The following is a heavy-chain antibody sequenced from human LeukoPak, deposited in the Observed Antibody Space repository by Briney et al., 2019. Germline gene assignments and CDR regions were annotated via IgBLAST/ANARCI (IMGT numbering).Heavy chain of an antibody. CDR2: INHSGST. CDR3: ARTGGSSTMYDAFDI. D-gene: IGHD6-6*01. Sequence: PSETLSLTCAVYGGSFSGYYWSWIRQPPGKGLEWIGEINHSGSTNYNPSLKSRVTISVDTSKNQFSLKLSSVTAADTAVYYCARTGGSSTMYDAFDIWGQGTMVTVSS. V-gene: IGHV4-34*01. CDR1: GGSFSGYY. J-gene: IGHJ3*02.